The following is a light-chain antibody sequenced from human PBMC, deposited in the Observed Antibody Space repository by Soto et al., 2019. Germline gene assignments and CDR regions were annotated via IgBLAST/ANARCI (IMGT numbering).Light chain of an antibody. J-gene: IGLJ1*01. CDR3: CSYAGDYTFV. CDR1: SSDVGVYKY. CDR2: DVI. V-gene: IGLV2-11*01. Sequence: QSALIQPRSVSGSPGQSVTISCTGTSSDVGVYKYVSRYRQLPGKAPTLMIYDVITRPSGVPDRFSGSKSGNTASLTISGLQAEDEADYYCCSYAGDYTFVFGTGTKLTVL.